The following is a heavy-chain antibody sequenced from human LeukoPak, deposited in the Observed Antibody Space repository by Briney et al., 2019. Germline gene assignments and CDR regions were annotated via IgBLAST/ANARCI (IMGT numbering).Heavy chain of an antibody. Sequence: GGSLRLSCAASGFTFSSYEMNWVRQAPGKGLEWVSYISSSGSTIYYVDSVKGRFTISRDNAKNSLYLQMNSLRAEDTAVYYCARVPPGDTMVRGAHFDPWGQGTLVTVSS. CDR2: ISSSGSTI. CDR1: GFTFSSYE. CDR3: ARVPPGDTMVRGAHFDP. D-gene: IGHD3-10*01. V-gene: IGHV3-48*03. J-gene: IGHJ5*02.